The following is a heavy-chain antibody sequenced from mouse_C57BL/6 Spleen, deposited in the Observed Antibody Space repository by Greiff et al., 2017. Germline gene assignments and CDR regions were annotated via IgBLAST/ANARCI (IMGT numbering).Heavy chain of an antibody. J-gene: IGHJ3*01. CDR2: IDPETGGT. V-gene: IGHV1-15*01. Sequence: VKLQQSGAELVRPGASVTLSCKASGYTFTDYEMHWVKQTPVHGLEWIGAIDPETGGTAYNQKFKGKAILTADKSSSTAYMELRRLTSEDSAVYYCTRGSNYHVGFAYWGQGTLVTVSA. CDR1: GYTFTDYE. D-gene: IGHD2-5*01. CDR3: TRGSNYHVGFAY.